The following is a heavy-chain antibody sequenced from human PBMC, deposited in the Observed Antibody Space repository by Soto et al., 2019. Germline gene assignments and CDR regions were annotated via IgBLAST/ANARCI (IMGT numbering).Heavy chain of an antibody. Sequence: EVQLLESGGGLVQPGGSLRLSCAASGFAFSNYAMNWVRQAPGKGLECVSAVSGSGGSTYYEDSVKGRFTISRDNPKNTLYLEMNSLRAEDTAVYYCAKAGTSGVKGGFDYWGQGTLVTVSS. CDR2: VSGSGGST. CDR1: GFAFSNYA. CDR3: AKAGTSGVKGGFDY. J-gene: IGHJ4*02. V-gene: IGHV3-23*01. D-gene: IGHD2-8*01.